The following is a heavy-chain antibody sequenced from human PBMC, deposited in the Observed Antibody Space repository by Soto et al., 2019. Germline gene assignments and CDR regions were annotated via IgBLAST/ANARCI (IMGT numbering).Heavy chain of an antibody. CDR1: GGSISSYY. D-gene: IGHD6-13*01. V-gene: IGHV4-59*01. J-gene: IGHJ4*02. CDR3: ARAGSTWRYXFDY. CDR2: VYYSGTT. Sequence: SETLSLTCTVSGGSISSYYWSWIRQPPGKGLEWVGYVYYSGTTYYNPSLQSRVTISVDTSKNQFSLKVKSVTAADTAIYYCARAGSTWRYXFDYWGQAPLVTVSS.